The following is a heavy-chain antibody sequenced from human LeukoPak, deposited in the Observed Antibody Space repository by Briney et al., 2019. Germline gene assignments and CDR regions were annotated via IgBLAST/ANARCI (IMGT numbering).Heavy chain of an antibody. CDR3: AKGLGSREREAYDILTGYYSAFDY. CDR2: ISGSGGST. Sequence: GGSLRLSCAASGFTFSSYAMSWVRQAPGKGLEWVSAISGSGGSTYYADSVKGRFTISRDNSKNTLYLQTNSLRAEDTAVYYCAKGLGSREREAYDILTGYYSAFDYWGQGTLVTVSS. CDR1: GFTFSSYA. D-gene: IGHD3-9*01. V-gene: IGHV3-23*01. J-gene: IGHJ4*02.